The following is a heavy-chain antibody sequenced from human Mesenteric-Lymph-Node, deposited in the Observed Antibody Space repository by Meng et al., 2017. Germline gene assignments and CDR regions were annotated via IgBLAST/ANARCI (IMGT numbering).Heavy chain of an antibody. CDR3: TISGSSVDY. CDR1: GYTFTGYY. J-gene: IGHJ4*02. D-gene: IGHD1-26*01. CDR2: INPKNGGT. Sequence: QVQLVQSGAEVKKPGASVKVSCKASGYTFTGYYMHWVRQAPGQGLEFVGRINPKNGGTDYLQKFKGRVTMTRDTSISTAYMELNSLRSDDTAVYYCTISGSSVDYWGQGTLVTVSS. V-gene: IGHV1-2*06.